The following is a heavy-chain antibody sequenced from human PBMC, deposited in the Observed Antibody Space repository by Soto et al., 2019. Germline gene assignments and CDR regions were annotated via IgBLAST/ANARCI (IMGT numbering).Heavy chain of an antibody. CDR1: GGTFSSYA. CDR3: ARETITMVRGVIIMDYYYGMDV. CDR2: IIPIFGTA. J-gene: IGHJ6*02. D-gene: IGHD3-10*01. V-gene: IGHV1-69*13. Sequence: SVKVSCKASGGTFSSYAISWVRQAPGQGLEWMGGIIPIFGTANYAQKFQGRVTITADESTSTAYMELSSLRSEDTAVYYCARETITMVRGVIIMDYYYGMDVWGQGTTVTVSS.